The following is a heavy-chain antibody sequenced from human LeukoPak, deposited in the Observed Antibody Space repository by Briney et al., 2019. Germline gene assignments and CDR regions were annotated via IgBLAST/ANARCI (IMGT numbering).Heavy chain of an antibody. V-gene: IGHV3-53*01. Sequence: AGGSLRLSCAASGFTVSSNYMSWVRQAPGKGLEWVSVIYSGGSTYYADSVKGRFTISRDNSKNTLYLQMNSLRAEDTAVYYCARGAAAGILAMGEWGQGTLVTVSS. D-gene: IGHD6-13*01. CDR3: ARGAAAGILAMGE. CDR1: GFTVSSNY. CDR2: IYSGGST. J-gene: IGHJ4*02.